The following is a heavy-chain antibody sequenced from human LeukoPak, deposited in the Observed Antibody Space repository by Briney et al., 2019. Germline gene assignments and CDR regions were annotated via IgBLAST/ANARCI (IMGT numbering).Heavy chain of an antibody. J-gene: IGHJ6*03. CDR1: GGTFSSYA. V-gene: IGHV1-69*13. D-gene: IGHD6-13*01. CDR3: ATPRAAASYNYHYYYMDV. Sequence: VASVKVSCKASGGTFSSYAISWVRQAPGQGLEWMGGIIPIFGTANYAQKFQGRVTITADESTSTAYMELSSLRSEDTAVYYCATPRAAASYNYHYYYMDVWGKGTTVTVSS. CDR2: IIPIFGTA.